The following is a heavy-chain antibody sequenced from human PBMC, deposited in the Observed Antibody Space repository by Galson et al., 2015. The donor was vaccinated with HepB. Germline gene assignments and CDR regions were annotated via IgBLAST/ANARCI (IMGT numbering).Heavy chain of an antibody. J-gene: IGHJ4*02. D-gene: IGHD3-10*01. CDR2: INPSTGST. CDR1: EYTLTTYY. CDR3: ATGPDNYGSGSLRFDY. V-gene: IGHV1-46*03. Sequence: SVKVSCKASEYTLTTYYIHWVRQAPGQGLEWMGIINPSTGSTAYTQQFQGRVTMTRDTSTSTGYMELSSLTSEDTAVYYCATGPDNYGSGSLRFDYWGQGTLVTVSS.